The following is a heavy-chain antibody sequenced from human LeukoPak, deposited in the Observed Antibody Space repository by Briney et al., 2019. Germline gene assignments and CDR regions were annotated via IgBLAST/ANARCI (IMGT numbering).Heavy chain of an antibody. D-gene: IGHD3-22*01. CDR1: GFSFSSYN. CDR2: ITSSSTYT. CDR3: ARDNYDSSGYSFDY. V-gene: IGHV3-21*01. J-gene: IGHJ4*02. Sequence: GGSLRLSCAASGFSFSSYNMNWVRQTPGKGLEWVSSITSSSTYTFYADSVKGRFTISRDNAKNSLYLQMNSLRAEDTAVYYCARDNYDSSGYSFDYWGQGTLVTVSS.